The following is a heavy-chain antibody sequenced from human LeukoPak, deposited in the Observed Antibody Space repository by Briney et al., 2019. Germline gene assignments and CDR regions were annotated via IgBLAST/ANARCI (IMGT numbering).Heavy chain of an antibody. V-gene: IGHV3-53*01. Sequence: GGSLRLSCAASGFSVSSDYMSWVRQAPGKGLEWVSVIYTGGSTNHADAVKGRFTISRDNSKNTVYLQMNSLRADDTAVYYCARAVYCHILTGYINWGQGTLVTVSS. CDR3: ARAVYCHILTGYIN. CDR2: IYTGGST. CDR1: GFSVSSDY. J-gene: IGHJ4*02. D-gene: IGHD3-9*01.